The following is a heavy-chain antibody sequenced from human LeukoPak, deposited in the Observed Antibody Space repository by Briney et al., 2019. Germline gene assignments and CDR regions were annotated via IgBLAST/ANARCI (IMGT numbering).Heavy chain of an antibody. CDR1: GYTLTELS. J-gene: IGHJ6*02. CDR2: FDPEDGET. CDR3: ATAGSGWGVYYYYGMDV. D-gene: IGHD1-26*01. V-gene: IGHV1-24*01. Sequence: ASVKVSCKVSGYTLTELSMHWVRQAPGKGLGWMGGFDPEDGETIYAQKFQGRVTMTEDTSTDTAYMELSSLRSEDTAVYYCATAGSGWGVYYYYGMDVWGQGTTVTVSS.